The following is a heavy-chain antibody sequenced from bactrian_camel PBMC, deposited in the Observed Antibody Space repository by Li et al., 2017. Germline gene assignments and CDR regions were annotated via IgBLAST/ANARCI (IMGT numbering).Heavy chain of an antibody. CDR1: GDAYSRNF. CDR3: VLCLGGTWGVT. J-gene: IGHJ4*01. CDR2: IDTDDHT. V-gene: IGHV3S9*01. Sequence: QVQLVESGGGSVQTGGSLRLSCVASGDAYSRNFIGWVRQTPGKDREDVASIDTDDHTTYADSVKGRFTISRDNAKNTVYLQMDRLKSDDTALYYCVLCLGGTWGVTGARGPRSPSP. D-gene: IGHD2*01.